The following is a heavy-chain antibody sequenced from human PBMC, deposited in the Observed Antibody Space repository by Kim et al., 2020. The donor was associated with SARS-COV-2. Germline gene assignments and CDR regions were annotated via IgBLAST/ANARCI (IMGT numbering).Heavy chain of an antibody. J-gene: IGHJ4*02. Sequence: GGSLRLSCTASGFTFSDHWMSWVRQAPGKGLEWVAIIKQDGSEKYYVDSVEGRFTVSRDNADNSLRLQMNSLRAEDTALYYCARGSGWLLDFWGQGTLVTV. CDR3: ARGSGWLLDF. CDR2: IKQDGSEK. V-gene: IGHV3-7*01. CDR1: GFTFSDHW. D-gene: IGHD6-13*01.